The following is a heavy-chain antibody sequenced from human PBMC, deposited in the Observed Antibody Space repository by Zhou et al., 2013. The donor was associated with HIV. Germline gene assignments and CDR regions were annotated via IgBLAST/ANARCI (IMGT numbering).Heavy chain of an antibody. CDR2: INPNSGGT. J-gene: IGHJ3*02. CDR1: GYTFTGYY. D-gene: IGHD6-13*01. V-gene: IGHV1-2*02. Sequence: QVQLVQSGAEVKKPGASVKVSCKASGYTFTGYYMHWVRQAPGQGLEWMGWINPNSGGTNYAQKFQGRVTMTRDTSISTAYMELSRLRSDDTAVYYCARAFGYSSSWYETKGSTFDIWGQGTMVTVSS. CDR3: ARAFGYSSSWYETKGSTFDI.